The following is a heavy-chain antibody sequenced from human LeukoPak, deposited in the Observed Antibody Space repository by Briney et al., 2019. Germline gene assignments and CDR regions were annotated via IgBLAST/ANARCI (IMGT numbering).Heavy chain of an antibody. J-gene: IGHJ5*02. Sequence: GGSLTLSCAASGLTISSYAMNWVRQAPGKGLEWVSAISGSGGSTYYADSVKGRFTISRDNSKNTLYLQMNSLRAEDTAVYYCAKDRGTMIVGNWFDPWGQGTLGTVSS. CDR3: AKDRGTMIVGNWFDP. CDR2: ISGSGGST. CDR1: GLTISSYA. D-gene: IGHD3-22*01. V-gene: IGHV3-23*01.